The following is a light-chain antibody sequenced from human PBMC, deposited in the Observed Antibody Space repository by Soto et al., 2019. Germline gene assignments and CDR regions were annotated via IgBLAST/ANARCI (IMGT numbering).Light chain of an antibody. J-gene: IGKJ1*01. CDR1: QNIGLS. CDR2: GAS. V-gene: IGKV1-5*01. Sequence: IQMTQSPSSLSASVGDRVTITGRESQNIGLSLALFQQKPGKAPKLLIYGASSLESGVPSRFSGSGSGTEFTLTISSLQPDDFATYYCEQYRRYTWTFGQGTKVDIK. CDR3: EQYRRYTWT.